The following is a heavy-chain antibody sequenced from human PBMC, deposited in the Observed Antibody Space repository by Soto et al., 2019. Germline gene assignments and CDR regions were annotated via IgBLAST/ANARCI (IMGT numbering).Heavy chain of an antibody. CDR1: GGTFSSYA. CDR3: ARIVGYCSGGSCYSNRYYYYGMDV. J-gene: IGHJ6*02. V-gene: IGHV1-69*13. Sequence: AASVKVSCKASGGTFSSYAISWVRQAPGQGLEWMGGIIPIFGTANYAQKFQGRVTITADESTSTAYMELSSRRSEDTAVYYCARIVGYCSGGSCYSNRYYYYGMDVWGQGTTVTVSS. CDR2: IIPIFGTA. D-gene: IGHD2-15*01.